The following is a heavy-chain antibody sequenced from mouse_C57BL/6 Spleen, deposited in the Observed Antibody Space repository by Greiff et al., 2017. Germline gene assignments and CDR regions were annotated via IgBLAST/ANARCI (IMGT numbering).Heavy chain of an antibody. V-gene: IGHV1-47*01. CDR2: FHPYNDDT. CDR3: ARRGNYDSYAMDY. J-gene: IGHJ4*01. Sequence: VKLQESGAELVKPGASVKMSCKASGYTFTTYPIEWMKQNHGKSLEWIGNFHPYNDDTKYNEKFKGKATLTVEKSSSTVYLELSRLTSDDSAVYYCARRGNYDSYAMDYWGQGTSVTVSS. D-gene: IGHD2-1*01. CDR1: GYTFTTYP.